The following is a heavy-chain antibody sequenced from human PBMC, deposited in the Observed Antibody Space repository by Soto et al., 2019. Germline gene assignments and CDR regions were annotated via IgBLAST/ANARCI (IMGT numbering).Heavy chain of an antibody. V-gene: IGHV4-31*03. Sequence: KPSETLSLTCTVSGGSISSGDYYWSWIRQHPGKGLEWIGYIYYSGSNSYDPSLKSRLTISVDTSKNQFSLKLTSVTAADTAVYYCARARRYSSSWYYFDSWGQGTLVTVSS. CDR1: GGSISSGDYY. D-gene: IGHD6-13*01. J-gene: IGHJ4*02. CDR3: ARARRYSSSWYYFDS. CDR2: IYYSGSN.